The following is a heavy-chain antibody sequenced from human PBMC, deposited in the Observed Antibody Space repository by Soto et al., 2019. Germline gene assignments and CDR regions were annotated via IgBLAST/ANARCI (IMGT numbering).Heavy chain of an antibody. CDR3: ARDLGGYVHLWDKSNY. J-gene: IGHJ1*01. D-gene: IGHD5-12*01. CDR2: ISFDASEK. V-gene: IGHV3-30*04. CDR1: GFRFSGFG. Sequence: QVQLVESGGGVVQPGASLTLSCAASGFRFSGFGMHWVRQAPGKGLEWVAVISFDASEKFYVDSVKGRFSISRDDSHSKVFLQMNSRRREDTGVYYCARDLGGYVHLWDKSNYWGQGTLVNVS.